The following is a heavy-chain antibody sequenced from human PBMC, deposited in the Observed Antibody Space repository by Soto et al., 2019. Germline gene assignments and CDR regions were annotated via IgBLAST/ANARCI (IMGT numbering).Heavy chain of an antibody. CDR3: ARRGSESGADYSYGMEF. D-gene: IGHD6-25*01. V-gene: IGHV1-69*06. J-gene: IGHJ6*02. CDR1: GGTLTINA. Sequence: SAEVTCKACGGTLTINAVSWVQQGPGQELEWMGGITPLYGTANYAQSFQARVTITADRSTSTVYMELSGLRAEDTAVYYCARRGSESGADYSYGMEFWGQGSTVTVSS. CDR2: ITPLYGTA.